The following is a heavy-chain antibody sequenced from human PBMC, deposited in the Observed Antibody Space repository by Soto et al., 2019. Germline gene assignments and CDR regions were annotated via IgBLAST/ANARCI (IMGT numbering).Heavy chain of an antibody. CDR3: ARVPDSSGYYP. J-gene: IGHJ5*02. V-gene: IGHV3-23*01. D-gene: IGHD3-22*01. Sequence: PWWSLRLSCSASGFTFSSYAMSWFRQAPGKGLEWVSAISGSGGSTYYADSVKGRFTISRDNSKNTLYLQMNSLRAEDTAVYYCARVPDSSGYYPWGQGTLVTVSS. CDR1: GFTFSSYA. CDR2: ISGSGGST.